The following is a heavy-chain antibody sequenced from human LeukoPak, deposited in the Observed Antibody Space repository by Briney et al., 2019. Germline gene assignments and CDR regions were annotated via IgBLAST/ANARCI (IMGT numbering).Heavy chain of an antibody. Sequence: GGSLRLSCAASGFTFSSYGMHWVRQAPGKGLEWVAVIWCDGSNKYYADSVKGRFTISRDNSKNTLYLQMNSLRAEDTAVYYCAREARYFDWLLSDYYYYGMDVWGQGTTVTVSS. CDR1: GFTFSSYG. V-gene: IGHV3-30*19. CDR3: AREARYFDWLLSDYYYYGMDV. D-gene: IGHD3-9*01. CDR2: IWCDGSNK. J-gene: IGHJ6*02.